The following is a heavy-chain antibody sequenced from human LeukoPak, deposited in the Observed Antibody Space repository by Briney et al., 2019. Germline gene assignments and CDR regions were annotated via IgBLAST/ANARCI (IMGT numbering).Heavy chain of an antibody. CDR2: ISPFNGYT. CDR1: GYTFSQYG. CDR3: LRDRGILSGTYDWAPDY. J-gene: IGHJ4*02. Sequence: ASVKVSCKASGYTFSQYGISWVRQAPGQGLEWMGWISPFNGYTNYLQKIEGRVTLTTDTFTSTVYMEMRSLRSDDTAVYYCLRDRGILSGTYDWAPDYWGQGTPVTGYS. D-gene: IGHD3-9*01. V-gene: IGHV1-18*04.